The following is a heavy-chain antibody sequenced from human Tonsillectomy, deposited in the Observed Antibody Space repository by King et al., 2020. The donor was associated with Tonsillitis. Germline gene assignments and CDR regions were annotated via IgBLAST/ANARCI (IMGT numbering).Heavy chain of an antibody. CDR3: ARGYRYGDWYYFDY. Sequence: VQLVESGEDLVQPGGSLRLSCVSSGFTFRYSAMHWVRQAPGKGMEHVSAISSDGGTTYYEDSVKGRFTISRDNSKNTLYLQMGSLRAEDTAVYYCARGYRYGDWYYFDYWGQGTLVTVSS. CDR1: GFTFRYSA. V-gene: IGHV3-64*02. CDR2: ISSDGGTT. D-gene: IGHD5-18*01. J-gene: IGHJ4*02.